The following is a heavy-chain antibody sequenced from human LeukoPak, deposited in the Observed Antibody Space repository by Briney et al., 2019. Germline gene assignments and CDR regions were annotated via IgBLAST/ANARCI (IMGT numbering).Heavy chain of an antibody. D-gene: IGHD3-10*01. J-gene: IGHJ3*01. CDR3: AKEVAFGAGAYDV. CDR2: IWFDGSHD. V-gene: IGHV3-33*06. Sequence: GGSLRLSCAASGFAFNSYVIHWVRQAPGKGLEWVAIIWFDGSHDDYVDSVRGRFTISRDNSRNTMYLQMNSLRVEDTALYFCAKEVAFGAGAYDVWGQGTRVTVSS. CDR1: GFAFNSYV.